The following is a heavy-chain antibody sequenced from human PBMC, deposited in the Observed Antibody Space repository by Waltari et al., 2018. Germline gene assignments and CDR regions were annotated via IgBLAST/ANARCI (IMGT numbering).Heavy chain of an antibody. CDR3: ARNLNRDFWSGYHFDWFDP. D-gene: IGHD3-3*01. CDR1: GGSISSGGYS. CDR2: IYHSGST. Sequence: QLQLQESGSGLVKPSQTLSLTCAVSGGSISSGGYSWSWIRQPPGKGLEWIGYIYHSGSTYYNPSLKSRVTISVDRSKNQFSLKLSSVTAADTAVYYCARNLNRDFWSGYHFDWFDPWGQGTLVTVSS. J-gene: IGHJ5*02. V-gene: IGHV4-30-2*01.